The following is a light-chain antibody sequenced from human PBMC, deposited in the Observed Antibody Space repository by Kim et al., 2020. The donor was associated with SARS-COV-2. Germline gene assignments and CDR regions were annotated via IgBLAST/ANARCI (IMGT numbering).Light chain of an antibody. CDR2: GNS. Sequence: GQTVTLYGSGSSSNIGGNAVNWYQQLPGPAPKLLIYGNSQRPSGVPGRFSGSKSDTSASLAISGLQSEDEADYYCSAWDGSLNARVFGGGTKVTVL. CDR1: SSNIGGNA. CDR3: SAWDGSLNARV. J-gene: IGLJ3*02. V-gene: IGLV1-44*01.